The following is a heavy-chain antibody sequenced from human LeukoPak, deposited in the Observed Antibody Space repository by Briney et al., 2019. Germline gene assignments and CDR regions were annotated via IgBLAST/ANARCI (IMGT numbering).Heavy chain of an antibody. Sequence: SETLSLTRIVPRGSISSYYWSWIRQPPGKGLEWIGYLYHGGSTNYNPSLKSRVTISGDTSKNHFSLNLSSVTAADTAMYYCARGRYYYDSSGYPYNWFDPWGQGTLVTVSS. CDR2: LYHGGST. CDR3: ARGRYYYDSSGYPYNWFDP. V-gene: IGHV4-59*01. J-gene: IGHJ5*02. D-gene: IGHD3-22*01. CDR1: RGSISSYY.